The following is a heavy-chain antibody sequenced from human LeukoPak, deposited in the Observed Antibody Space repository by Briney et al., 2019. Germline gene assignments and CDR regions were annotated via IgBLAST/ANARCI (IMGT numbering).Heavy chain of an antibody. D-gene: IGHD4-23*01. CDR2: IWYDGSNK. V-gene: IGHV3-33*03. J-gene: IGHJ3*02. CDR3: AKDTDYGGNSGSAFDI. CDR1: GFTFSSYG. Sequence: GRSLRLSCAASGFTFSSYGMHWVREAPDKGLEWVAVIWYDGSNKYYADSVKGRFTISRDKSKKTLYLQMNSLRAEDTAVYDCAKDTDYGGNSGSAFDIWGQGTMVTVSS.